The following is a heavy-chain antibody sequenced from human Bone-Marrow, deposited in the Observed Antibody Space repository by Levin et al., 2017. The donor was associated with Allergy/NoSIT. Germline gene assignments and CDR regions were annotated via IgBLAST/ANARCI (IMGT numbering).Heavy chain of an antibody. J-gene: IGHJ6*03. CDR3: ARGSFDYFYYMDV. V-gene: IGHV3-64*02. D-gene: IGHD3-16*01. CDR1: GFTFSSYA. Sequence: GGSLRLSCAASGFTFSSYAMHWVRQAPGKGLEYVSAISSHGGSTYYADSVKGRFTISRDNSKNTLYLQMGSLRAEDMAVYYCARGSFDYFYYMDVWGKGTTVTVSS. CDR2: ISSHGGST.